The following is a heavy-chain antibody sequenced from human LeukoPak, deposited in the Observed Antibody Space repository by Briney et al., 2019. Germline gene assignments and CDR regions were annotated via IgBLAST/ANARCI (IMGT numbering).Heavy chain of an antibody. V-gene: IGHV6-1*01. CDR1: GDSVSSNSAA. CDR2: TYYRSKWYN. J-gene: IGHJ4*02. Sequence: SPTLSLTCAISGDSVSSNSAAWNWLRQSPSRGLEWLGRTYYRSKWYNDYAVSVKSQITINPDTSKNQFSLQLNSVTPEDTAVYYCARADCSSTSCYLDYWGQGTLVTVSS. D-gene: IGHD2-2*01. CDR3: ARADCSSTSCYLDY.